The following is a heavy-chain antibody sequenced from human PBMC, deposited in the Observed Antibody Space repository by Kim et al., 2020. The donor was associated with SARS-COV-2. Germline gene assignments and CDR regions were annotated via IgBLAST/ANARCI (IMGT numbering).Heavy chain of an antibody. CDR3: ARQYCSGGSCYSDWYFDL. CDR1: GYTFTSYD. CDR2: MNPNSGNT. J-gene: IGHJ2*01. Sequence: ASVKVSCKASGYTFTSYDINWVRQATGQGLEWMGWMNPNSGNTGYAQKFQGRVTMTRNTSISTAYMELSSLRSEDTAMYYCARQYCSGGSCYSDWYFDLWGRGTLVTVSS. V-gene: IGHV1-8*01. D-gene: IGHD2-15*01.